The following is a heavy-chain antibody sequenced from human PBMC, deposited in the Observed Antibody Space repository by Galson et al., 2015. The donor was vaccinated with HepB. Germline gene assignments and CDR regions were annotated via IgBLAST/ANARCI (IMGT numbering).Heavy chain of an antibody. CDR2: IWHDGSNQ. Sequence: SLRLSCAASGFIFSRHGIHWVRQAPGKGLECVAMIWHDGSNQLYADSVKGRFTISRDNSNNTLYLQMNSLGAEDPAVYYCVRESLMAMVTFDLWGRGTLVTVSS. V-gene: IGHV3-33*01. CDR3: VRESLMAMVTFDL. D-gene: IGHD5-18*01. J-gene: IGHJ4*02. CDR1: GFIFSRHG.